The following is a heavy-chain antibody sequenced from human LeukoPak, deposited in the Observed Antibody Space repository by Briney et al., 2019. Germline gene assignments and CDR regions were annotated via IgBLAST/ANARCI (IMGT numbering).Heavy chain of an antibody. CDR2: INPDGSTT. CDR3: AKPHFDD. J-gene: IGHJ4*02. CDR1: GFTFSNYW. Sequence: QPGGSLRLSCAASGFTFSNYWMHWVRQDPGKGLVWVSFINPDGSTTNYADSVKGRFTISRDNSKNTLYLQMNSLRAGDTAVYYCAKPHFDDWGQGTLVTVSS. V-gene: IGHV3-74*01.